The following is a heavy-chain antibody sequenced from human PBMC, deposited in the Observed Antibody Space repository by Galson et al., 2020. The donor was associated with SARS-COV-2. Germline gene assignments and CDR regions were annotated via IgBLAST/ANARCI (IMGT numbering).Heavy chain of an antibody. D-gene: IGHD1-26*01. J-gene: IGHJ4*02. V-gene: IGHV3-15*01. CDR2: IKSKTDGGTT. Sequence: GGSLRLSCAASGFTFSNAWMSWVRQAPGKGLEWVGRIKSKTDGGTTEYAAPVKGRFTISRDDSKNTLYLQMNSLKTEDTAVYYCTTEHRELLCFGGIYHFDYWGQGTLVTVSS. CDR1: GFTFSNAW. CDR3: TTEHRELLCFGGIYHFDY.